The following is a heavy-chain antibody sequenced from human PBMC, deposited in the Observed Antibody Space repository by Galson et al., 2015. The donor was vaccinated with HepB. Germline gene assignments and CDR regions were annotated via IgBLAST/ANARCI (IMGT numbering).Heavy chain of an antibody. J-gene: IGHJ6*03. D-gene: IGHD3-3*01. CDR3: ARGDYDFWSGSGRGYYYYYMDV. V-gene: IGHV3-53*01. Sequence: SLRLSCAASGFTVSSNYMSWVRQAPGKGLEWVSVIYSGGSTYYADSVKGRFTISRDNSKNTLYLQMNSLRAEDTAVYYCARGDYDFWSGSGRGYYYYYMDVWGKGTTVTVSS. CDR1: GFTVSSNY. CDR2: IYSGGST.